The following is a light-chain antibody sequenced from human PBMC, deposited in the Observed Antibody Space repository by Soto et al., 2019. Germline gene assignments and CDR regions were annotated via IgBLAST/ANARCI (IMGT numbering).Light chain of an antibody. CDR2: AAS. V-gene: IGKV1-27*01. CDR1: QGISNY. Sequence: DIQMTQSPSSLSASVGDRVTITCRASQGISNYLAWYQQKPGKVPKLLIYAASTSQSGVPSRFSGSGSGTDFTLTISSLQPEDVATYYCQKYNSAPLFGGGTKVEIK. J-gene: IGKJ4*01. CDR3: QKYNSAPL.